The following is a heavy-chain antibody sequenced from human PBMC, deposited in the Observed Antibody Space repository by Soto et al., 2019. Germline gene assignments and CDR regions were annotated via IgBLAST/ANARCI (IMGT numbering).Heavy chain of an antibody. D-gene: IGHD3-22*01. CDR2: ISYDGSNK. J-gene: IGHJ4*02. Sequence: PGGSLRLSCAASGFTFPSYALNCVRQAPGKGLEWVAVISYDGSNKYYADSVKGRFTISRDNSKNTLYLQMNSLRAEDTAVYYCAGPYDSVYYWGQGSLVTVSS. CDR1: GFTFPSYA. V-gene: IGHV3-30-3*01. CDR3: AGPYDSVYY.